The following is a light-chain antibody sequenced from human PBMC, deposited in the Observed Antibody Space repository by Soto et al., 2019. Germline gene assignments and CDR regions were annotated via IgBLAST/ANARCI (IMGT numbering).Light chain of an antibody. CDR2: DAS. CDR1: QSVSSS. CDR3: QQRSNWPPDT. V-gene: IGKV3-11*01. J-gene: IGKJ2*01. Sequence: PGERATLSCRASQSVSSSLAWYQQKPGQAPRLLIYDASNRATGIPARFSGSGSGTDFTLTISSLEPEDFAVYYCQQRSNWPPDTFGQGTKLEIK.